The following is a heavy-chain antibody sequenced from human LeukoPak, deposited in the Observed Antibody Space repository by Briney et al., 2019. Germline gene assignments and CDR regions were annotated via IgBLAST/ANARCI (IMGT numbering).Heavy chain of an antibody. Sequence: ASVKVSCKASGYTFTGYYMHWVRQAPGQGLEWMGWINPNSGGTNYAQKFQGRVTMTRDTSISTAYMELSRLRSDDTAVYYCARSGLGGSGRSPYYYYYGMDVWGQGTTVTVSS. CDR2: INPNSGGT. D-gene: IGHD6-19*01. CDR3: ARSGLGGSGRSPYYYYYGMDV. CDR1: GYTFTGYY. J-gene: IGHJ6*02. V-gene: IGHV1-2*02.